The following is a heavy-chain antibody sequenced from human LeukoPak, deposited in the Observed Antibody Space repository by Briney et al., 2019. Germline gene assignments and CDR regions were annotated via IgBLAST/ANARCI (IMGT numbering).Heavy chain of an antibody. D-gene: IGHD3-22*01. CDR3: ARETPYYYDTAGGAFDI. J-gene: IGHJ3*02. V-gene: IGHV1-18*01. CDR2: ISAYNGNT. Sequence: ASVKVSCKASGYTFTSYGISWVRQAPGQGLEWMGWISAYNGNTNYAQMLQGRVTMTTDTSTSTAYMELRSLRSDDTAVYYCARETPYYYDTAGGAFDIWGQGTMVTVSS. CDR1: GYTFTSYG.